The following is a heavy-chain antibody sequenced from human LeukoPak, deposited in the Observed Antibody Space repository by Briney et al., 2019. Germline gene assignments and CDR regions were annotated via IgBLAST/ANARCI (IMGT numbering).Heavy chain of an antibody. CDR3: ARVRYSDSSVLTRKRSYYFDY. V-gene: IGHV4-59*12. D-gene: IGHD3-22*01. CDR2: IHYTGST. Sequence: PSETLSLTCTVSGGSISSYYWSWIRQSPGKGLECIGYIHYTGSTNYNPSLKSRVTMSVDTSKNQFSLKLSSVAAADTAVYYCARVRYSDSSVLTRKRSYYFDYRGQGTLVTVSS. J-gene: IGHJ4*02. CDR1: GGSISSYY.